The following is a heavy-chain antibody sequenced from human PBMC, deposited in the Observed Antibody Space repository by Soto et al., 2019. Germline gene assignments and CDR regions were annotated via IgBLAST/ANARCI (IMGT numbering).Heavy chain of an antibody. CDR1: GDSVSSNSAA. Sequence: SQTLSLTCAISGDSVSSNSAAWNWIRRSPSRGLEWLGRTYYRSKWYNDYAVSVKSRITINPDTSKNQFSLQLNSVTPEDTAVYYCARKIAAAGSDAFDIWGQGTMVTVSS. V-gene: IGHV6-1*01. CDR2: TYYRSKWYN. CDR3: ARKIAAAGSDAFDI. D-gene: IGHD6-13*01. J-gene: IGHJ3*02.